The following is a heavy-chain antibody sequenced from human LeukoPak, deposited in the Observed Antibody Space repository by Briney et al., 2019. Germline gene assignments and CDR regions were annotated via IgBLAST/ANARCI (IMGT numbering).Heavy chain of an antibody. J-gene: IGHJ6*04. D-gene: IGHD6-19*01. CDR3: ARDRKTAVAGLDV. CDR2: IYYSGST. CDR1: GGSISSYY. Sequence: PSETLSLTCTVSGGSISSYYWSWIRQPPGKGLEWIGYIYYSGSTNYNPSLKSRVTISVDTSKNQFSLKLSSVTAADTAVYYCARDRKTAVAGLDVWGKGTTVTISS. V-gene: IGHV4-59*01.